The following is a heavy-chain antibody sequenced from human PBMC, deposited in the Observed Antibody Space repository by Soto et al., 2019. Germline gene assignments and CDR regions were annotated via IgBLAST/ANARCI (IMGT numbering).Heavy chain of an antibody. Sequence: QVQLVESGGCLAKPGGSLRLSCAASGFTFRDDYMSWIRQAPGKGLEWVSYIGTSGSPIYYAESVKGRFTISRDNAKNAPYLYMSSLSAEDTAVYYCARGMKVAGWYYDLWGRGTLVTVSS. V-gene: IGHV3-11*01. CDR1: GFTFRDDY. CDR3: ARGMKVAGWYYDL. J-gene: IGHJ2*01. CDR2: IGTSGSPI.